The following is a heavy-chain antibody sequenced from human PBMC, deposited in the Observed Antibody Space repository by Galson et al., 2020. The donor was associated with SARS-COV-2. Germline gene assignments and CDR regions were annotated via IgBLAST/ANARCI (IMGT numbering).Heavy chain of an antibody. V-gene: IGHV3-48*02. D-gene: IGHD6-13*01. J-gene: IGHJ4*02. Sequence: GESLKISCAASGFTFSSYNMNWVRQAPGKGLEWFSFITSSSTTYYADSVKGRFTISRDNAKNSLYLQMSGLRDDDTALYYCSRGLSSSWPFSDFWGQGALVTVSS. CDR3: SRGLSSSWPFSDF. CDR1: GFTFSSYN. CDR2: ITSSSTT.